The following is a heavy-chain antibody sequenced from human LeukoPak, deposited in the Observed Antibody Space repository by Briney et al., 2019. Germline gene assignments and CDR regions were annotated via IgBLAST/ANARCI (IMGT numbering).Heavy chain of an antibody. D-gene: IGHD5-24*01. CDR1: GGSISSYY. CDR2: IYNTGST. V-gene: IGHV4-4*07. Sequence: SETLSLTCTVSGGSISSYYWTWIRQPAGKGLEWIGRIYNTGSTKYNPSLKSRVTISIDTSKNQFSLKLNSVTAADTAVYYCARVMAVNPDWFDPWGQGTLVTVSS. J-gene: IGHJ5*02. CDR3: ARVMAVNPDWFDP.